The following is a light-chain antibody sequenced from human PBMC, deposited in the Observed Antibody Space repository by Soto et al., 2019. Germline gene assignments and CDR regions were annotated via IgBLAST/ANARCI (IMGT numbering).Light chain of an antibody. CDR3: QQRSNWPST. J-gene: IGKJ4*01. Sequence: EIVVTQSPATLYLSPGERAALSCRASQSVSSYLAWYQQKPGRAPRLLIYDASKRATGIPARFSGSGSGTDFTLTISSLEPEDFAVYFCQQRSNWPSTFGGGTKVEI. CDR1: QSVSSY. CDR2: DAS. V-gene: IGKV3-11*01.